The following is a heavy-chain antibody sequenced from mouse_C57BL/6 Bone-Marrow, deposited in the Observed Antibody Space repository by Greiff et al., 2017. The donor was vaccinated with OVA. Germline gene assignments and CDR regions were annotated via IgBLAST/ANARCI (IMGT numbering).Heavy chain of an antibody. CDR3: ARSGDYYGRPY. V-gene: IGHV5-6*01. Sequence: EVQRVESGGDLVKPGGSLKLSCAASGFTFSSYGMSWVRQTPDKRLEWVATISSGGSYTYYPDSVKGRFTISRDNAKNTLYLQMSSLKSEDTAMYYGARSGDYYGRPYWGQGTTLTVSS. CDR1: GFTFSSYG. CDR2: ISSGGSYT. D-gene: IGHD1-1*01. J-gene: IGHJ2*01.